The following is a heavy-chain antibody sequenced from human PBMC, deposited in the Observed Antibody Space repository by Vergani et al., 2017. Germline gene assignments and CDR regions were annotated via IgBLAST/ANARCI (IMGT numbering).Heavy chain of an antibody. Sequence: QVQLQESGPGLVKPSETLSLTCTVSGDSITSDYFWGWIRQPPGKGLEWIGTIYGSGSAYYKPSLYSRLTILGDPSRNHLSLRLISVTAADTAVYYCASRHRSRGADHGDYFDHWGQGALVTVSS. CDR3: ASRHRSRGADHGDYFDH. V-gene: IGHV4-38-2*02. CDR2: IYGSGSA. J-gene: IGHJ4*02. CDR1: GDSITSDYF. D-gene: IGHD1-26*01.